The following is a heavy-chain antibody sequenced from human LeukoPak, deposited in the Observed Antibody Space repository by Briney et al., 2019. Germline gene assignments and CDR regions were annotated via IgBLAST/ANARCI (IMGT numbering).Heavy chain of an antibody. CDR2: ISSSSSYI. D-gene: IGHD4-23*01. J-gene: IGHJ6*03. CDR1: GFTFSSYA. CDR3: ARDLRTTVVTPDYYYYMDV. Sequence: GGSLRLSCAASGFTFSSYAMSWVRQAPGKGLEWVSSISSSSSYIYYADSVKGRFTISRYNAKNSLYLQMNSLRAEDTAVYYCARDLRTTVVTPDYYYYMDVWGKGTTVTVSS. V-gene: IGHV3-21*01.